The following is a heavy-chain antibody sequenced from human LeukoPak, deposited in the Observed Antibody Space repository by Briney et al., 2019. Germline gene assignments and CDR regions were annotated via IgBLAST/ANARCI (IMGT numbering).Heavy chain of an antibody. V-gene: IGHV1-18*01. Sequence: GASVKVSCKASGYTFTSYGISWVRQAPGQGLEWMGWISAYNGNTNYAQKLQGRVTMTTDTSTSTAYMELSSLRSEDTAVYYCASLYTNTAMPSKAYYFDYWGQGTLVTVSS. D-gene: IGHD5-18*01. CDR3: ASLYTNTAMPSKAYYFDY. CDR1: GYTFTSYG. J-gene: IGHJ4*02. CDR2: ISAYNGNT.